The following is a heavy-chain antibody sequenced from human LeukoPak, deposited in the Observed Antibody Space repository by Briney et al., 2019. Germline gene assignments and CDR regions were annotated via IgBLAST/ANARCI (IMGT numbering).Heavy chain of an antibody. CDR1: GDSISSDY. J-gene: IGHJ4*02. V-gene: IGHV4-59*12. CDR2: IYYSGST. D-gene: IGHD3-9*01. Sequence: SEALSLACTVSGDSISSDYGSSVRQPPGKGVEWIGYIYYSGSTNYNPSLKSRVTISVDTSKNQFSLKLSSVTAADTAVYYCAREPGYITRPDYWGQGTLVTVSS. CDR3: AREPGYITRPDY.